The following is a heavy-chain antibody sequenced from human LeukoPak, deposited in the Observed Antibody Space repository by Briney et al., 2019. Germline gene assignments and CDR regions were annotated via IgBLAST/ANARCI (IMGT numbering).Heavy chain of an antibody. Sequence: ASVKVSCKAFGYTFTTYYMHWVRQAPGQGLEWMGIINPSVGTTKYPDKFQGRVTMTRDTSTSTVYMELSGLGSDDTATYYCTRAQSYCTSTSCSADYWGQGTLVTVSS. CDR1: GYTFTTYY. J-gene: IGHJ4*02. D-gene: IGHD2-2*01. CDR3: TRAQSYCTSTSCSADY. V-gene: IGHV1-46*01. CDR2: INPSVGTT.